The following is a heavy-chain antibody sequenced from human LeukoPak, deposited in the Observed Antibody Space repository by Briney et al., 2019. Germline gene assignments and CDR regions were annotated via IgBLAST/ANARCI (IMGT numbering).Heavy chain of an antibody. CDR3: AKVSGRLLAPGAFDI. J-gene: IGHJ3*02. CDR2: ISDSGGST. D-gene: IGHD2-15*01. CDR1: GFTFSSYA. Sequence: PGGFLRLSCAASGFTFSSYAMSWVRQAPGKGLEWVSAISDSGGSTYYADSVKGRFTISRDNSKNTLYLQMNSMRAEDTAVYYCAKVSGRLLAPGAFDIWGQGTMVTVSS. V-gene: IGHV3-23*01.